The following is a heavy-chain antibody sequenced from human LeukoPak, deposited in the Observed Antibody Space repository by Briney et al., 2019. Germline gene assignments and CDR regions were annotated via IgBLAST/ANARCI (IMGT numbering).Heavy chain of an antibody. D-gene: IGHD5-18*01. CDR1: GGSFSGYY. V-gene: IGHV4-34*01. CDR2: INHSGST. J-gene: IGHJ5*02. Sequence: SETLSLTCAVYGGSFSGYYWSWIRQPPGKGLEWIGEINHSGSTNYNPSLKSRVTISVDTSKNQFSLKLSSVTAADTAVYYCARRKLWSGRGGRFDPWGQGTLATVSS. CDR3: ARRKLWSGRGGRFDP.